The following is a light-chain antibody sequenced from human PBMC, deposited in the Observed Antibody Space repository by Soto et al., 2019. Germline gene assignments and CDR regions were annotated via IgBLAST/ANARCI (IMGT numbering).Light chain of an antibody. CDR3: QQYNKSPLT. CDR2: AVS. CDR1: QSVSSN. V-gene: IGKV3-15*01. J-gene: IGKJ1*01. Sequence: DILMTQSPGTLSASPGERATLSCRASQSVSSNLAWYQQKPGQAPRLLIYAVSTRATGIPARFSGSGSGTEFTLTISSLQSEDFAVYYCQQYNKSPLTFGQGTKVEIK.